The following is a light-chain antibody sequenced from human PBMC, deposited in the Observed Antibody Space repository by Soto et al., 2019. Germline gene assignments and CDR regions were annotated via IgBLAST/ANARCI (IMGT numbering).Light chain of an antibody. V-gene: IGLV2-18*02. J-gene: IGLJ3*02. CDR2: EAT. CDR3: SSYTTGTTDVL. CDR1: SDDFGTYNR. Sequence: QSALTQPPSVSGSLGQSVTISCTGTSDDFGTYNRVSWYQQPPGTAPKLIIYEATNLPSGVPDRFSGSKSDNAASLTISGLQAEDEADYYCSSYTTGTTDVLFGGGTKLTVL.